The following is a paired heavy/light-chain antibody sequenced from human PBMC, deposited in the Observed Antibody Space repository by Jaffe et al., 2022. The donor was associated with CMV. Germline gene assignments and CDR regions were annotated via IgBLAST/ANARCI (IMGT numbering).Heavy chain of an antibody. CDR1: GFSLSTSGMC. D-gene: IGHD5-18*01. Sequence: QVTLRESGPALVKPTQTLTLTCTFSGFSLSTSGMCVSWIRQPPGKALEWLARIDWDDDKYYSTSLKTRLTISKDTSKNQVVLTMTNMDPVDTATYYCARIPSLYSYGKEGTDAFDIWGQGTMVTVSS. V-gene: IGHV2-70*15. CDR2: IDWDDDK. J-gene: IGHJ3*02. CDR3: ARIPSLYSYGKEGTDAFDI.
Light chain of an antibody. J-gene: IGKJ2*01. CDR3: QQYNNWPLYT. V-gene: IGKV3-15*01. CDR2: GAS. Sequence: EIVMTQSPATLSVSPGERATLSCRASQSVSSNLAWYQQKPGQAPRLLIYGASTRATGIPARFSGSGSGTEFTLTISSLQSEDFAVYYCQQYNNWPLYTFGQGTKLEIK. CDR1: QSVSSN.